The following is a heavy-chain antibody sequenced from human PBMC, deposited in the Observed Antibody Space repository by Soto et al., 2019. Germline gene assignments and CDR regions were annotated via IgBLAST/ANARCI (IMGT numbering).Heavy chain of an antibody. CDR1: GFSLSTSGVG. D-gene: IGHD4-17*01. CDR2: IYWDDDK. Sequence: QITLKESGPTLVKPTQTLTLTCTFSGFSLSTSGVGVGWIRQPPGKALEWLALIYWDDDKRYSPSLKSRLTITKDTSKNHVVLTMTNMDPVDTATYYCAHSKSTVTMERYFDLWGRGTLVTVSS. CDR3: AHSKSTVTMERYFDL. J-gene: IGHJ2*01. V-gene: IGHV2-5*02.